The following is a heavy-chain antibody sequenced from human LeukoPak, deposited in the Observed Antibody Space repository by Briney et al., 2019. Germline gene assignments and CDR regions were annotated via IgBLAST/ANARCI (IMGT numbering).Heavy chain of an antibody. CDR1: GGSISSSSYY. CDR2: IYYSGTT. CDR3: TRATSSGPIFTYHMDV. V-gene: IGHV4-39*07. Sequence: SETLSLTCTVSGGSISSSSYYWGWIRQPPGKGLEWIGSIYYSGTTYYNPSLKSRVTISVDTSKNQFSLKLSSVTAADTAVYYCTRATSSGPIFTYHMDVWGKGTTVTVSS. J-gene: IGHJ6*03. D-gene: IGHD3-22*01.